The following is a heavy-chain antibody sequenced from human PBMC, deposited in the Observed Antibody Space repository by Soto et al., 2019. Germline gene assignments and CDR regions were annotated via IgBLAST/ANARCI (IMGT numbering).Heavy chain of an antibody. V-gene: IGHV4-31*03. CDR2: IYYSGST. J-gene: IGHJ5*02. D-gene: IGHD4-17*01. CDR3: ARTLSDYGGNAAWFDP. Sequence: QVQLQESGPGLVKPSQTLSLTCTVSGGSISSGGYYWSRIRQHPGKGLEWIGYIYYSGSTYYNPSLKSRVTISVDTSKNQFSLKLSSVTAADTAVYYCARTLSDYGGNAAWFDPWGQGTLVTVSS. CDR1: GGSISSGGYY.